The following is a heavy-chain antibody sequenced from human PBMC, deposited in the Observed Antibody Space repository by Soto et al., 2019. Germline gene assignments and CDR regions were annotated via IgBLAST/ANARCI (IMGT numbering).Heavy chain of an antibody. J-gene: IGHJ4*02. D-gene: IGHD5-12*01. V-gene: IGHV3-30*18. CDR1: GFTFSSYG. Sequence: QVQLVESGGGVVQPGRSLRLSCAASGFTFSSYGMHWVRQAPGKGLEWVAVISYDGSNKYYADSVKGRFTISRDNSKNTLYLQINSLRAEDTAVYYCAKAGYSGSYFDYWGQGTLVTVSS. CDR2: ISYDGSNK. CDR3: AKAGYSGSYFDY.